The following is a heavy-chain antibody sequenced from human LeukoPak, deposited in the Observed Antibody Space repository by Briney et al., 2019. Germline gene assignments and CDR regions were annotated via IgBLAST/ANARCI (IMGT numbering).Heavy chain of an antibody. V-gene: IGHV1-2*02. CDR1: GYTFTGYY. Sequence: ASVKVSCKASGYTFTGYYMHWVRQAPGQGLEWMGWINPNSGGTNYAQKFQGRVTMTRDTSISTAYMELSRLRSDDTAVYYCARDWAAPSKYCNGGSCYLFEYYFDYWGQGTLVTVSS. CDR3: ARDWAAPSKYCNGGSCYLFEYYFDY. D-gene: IGHD2-15*01. J-gene: IGHJ4*02. CDR2: INPNSGGT.